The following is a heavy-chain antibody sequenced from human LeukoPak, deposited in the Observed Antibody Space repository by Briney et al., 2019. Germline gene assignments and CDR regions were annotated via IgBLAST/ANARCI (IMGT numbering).Heavy chain of an antibody. V-gene: IGHV3-23*01. CDR1: GFTFSSYS. CDR2: FSGSGGST. J-gene: IGHJ4*02. CDR3: AKSGLNRLDY. Sequence: GGSLRLSCAASGFTFSSYSMSWLRQAPGRGLEGVSSFSGSGGSTYYADSVKGRFTISRDNSKKTLYLQMNRLRAEDTAVYYCAKSGLNRLDYWGQGTLVTVSS. D-gene: IGHD2-15*01.